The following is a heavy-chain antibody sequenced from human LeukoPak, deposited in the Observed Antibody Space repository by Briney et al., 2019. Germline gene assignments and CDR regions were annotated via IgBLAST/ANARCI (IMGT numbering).Heavy chain of an antibody. CDR2: ISGSGGST. V-gene: IGHV3-23*01. Sequence: GGSLRLSCAASGFTFSSYAMSWVSQAPGKGLEWVSAISGSGGSTYYADSVKGRFTISRDNSKHALYLQMNSLKADDAAVYYCAKDLSRYYYGDYAFDYWGQGTLVTVPS. D-gene: IGHD4-17*01. CDR1: GFTFSSYA. J-gene: IGHJ4*02. CDR3: AKDLSRYYYGDYAFDY.